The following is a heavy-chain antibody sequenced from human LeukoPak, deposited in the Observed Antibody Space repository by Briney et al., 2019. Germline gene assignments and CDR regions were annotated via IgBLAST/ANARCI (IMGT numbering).Heavy chain of an antibody. CDR3: ARDIQLGRTFDY. CDR2: INHSGST. V-gene: IGHV4-34*01. Sequence: GSLRLSCAASGFTFSSYAMSWVRQPPGKGLEWIGEINHSGSTNYNPSLKSRVTISVDTSKNQFSLKLSSVTAADTAVYYCARDIQLGRTFDYWGQGTLVTVSS. J-gene: IGHJ4*02. CDR1: GFTFSSYA. D-gene: IGHD5-18*01.